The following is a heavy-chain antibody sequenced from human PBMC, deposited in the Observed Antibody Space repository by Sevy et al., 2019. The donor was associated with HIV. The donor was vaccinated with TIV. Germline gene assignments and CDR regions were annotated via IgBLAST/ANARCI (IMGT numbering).Heavy chain of an antibody. CDR2: ISAYNGNT. CDR3: ARGDGRDYYFFDY. J-gene: IGHJ4*02. Sequence: ASVKVSCKASGYTFTSYDITWVRQAPGQGLEWMGWISAYNGNTNYAQKLQGRVTMTTDTSTSKAYMELRGLGSDDTAVYYCARGDGRDYYFFDYWGQGTLVTVSS. V-gene: IGHV1-18*01. CDR1: GYTFTSYD. D-gene: IGHD4-17*01.